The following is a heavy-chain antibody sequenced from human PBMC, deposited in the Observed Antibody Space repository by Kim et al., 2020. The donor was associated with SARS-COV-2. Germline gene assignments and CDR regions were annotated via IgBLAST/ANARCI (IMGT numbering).Heavy chain of an antibody. J-gene: IGHJ4*02. V-gene: IGHV1-69*13. Sequence: SVKVSCKASGGTFSSYAISWVRQAPGQGLEWMGGIIPIFGTANYAQKFQGRVTNTADESTSTAYMELSSLRSEDTAVYYCVSVESYYDSSGYYDFDYWGQGALVSVSS. CDR2: IIPIFGTA. CDR3: VSVESYYDSSGYYDFDY. D-gene: IGHD3-22*01. CDR1: GGTFSSYA.